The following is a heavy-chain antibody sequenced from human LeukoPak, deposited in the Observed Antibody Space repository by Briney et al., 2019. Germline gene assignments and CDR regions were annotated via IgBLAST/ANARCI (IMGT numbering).Heavy chain of an antibody. V-gene: IGHV1-46*01. CDR2: INPSGGST. D-gene: IGHD1-26*01. CDR1: GYTFTSYY. CDR3: ARDRATDSGSYFPDY. Sequence: ASVKVSYKASGYTFTSYYMHWVRQAPGQGLEWMGIINPSGGSTSYAQKFQGRVTMTRDTSTSTVYMELSSLRSEDTAVYYCARDRATDSGSYFPDYWGQGTLVTVSS. J-gene: IGHJ4*02.